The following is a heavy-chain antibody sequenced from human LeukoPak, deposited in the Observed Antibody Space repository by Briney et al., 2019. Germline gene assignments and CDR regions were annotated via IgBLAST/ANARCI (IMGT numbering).Heavy chain of an antibody. J-gene: IGHJ4*02. D-gene: IGHD6-19*01. V-gene: IGHV4-59*01. Sequence: PSETLSLTCTGSGGSISSYYWSWIRQPPGKGLEGIGYIYYSGSTNYNPSLKSRATISVATSKNQFSLKLSSVTAADTAIYYWAREAYYSGLFDSWGQGCPVTVSS. CDR3: AREAYYSGLFDS. CDR1: GGSISSYY. CDR2: IYYSGST.